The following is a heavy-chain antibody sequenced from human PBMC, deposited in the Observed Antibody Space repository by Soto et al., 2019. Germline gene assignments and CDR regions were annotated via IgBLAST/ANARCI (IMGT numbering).Heavy chain of an antibody. D-gene: IGHD3-16*01. Sequence: GASVKVSCKVSGYTLTELSMHWVRQAPGKGLEWMGGFDPEDGETIYAQKFQGRVTMTEDTSTDTAYMELSSLRSEDTAVYYCATGSNTNDVMQIDYWGQGTLVTVSS. CDR3: ATGSNTNDVMQIDY. V-gene: IGHV1-24*01. CDR2: FDPEDGET. CDR1: GYTLTELS. J-gene: IGHJ4*02.